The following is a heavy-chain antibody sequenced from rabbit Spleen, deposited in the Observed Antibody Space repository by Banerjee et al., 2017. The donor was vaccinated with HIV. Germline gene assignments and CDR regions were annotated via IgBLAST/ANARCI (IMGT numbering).Heavy chain of an antibody. V-gene: IGHV1S43*01. CDR2: IVTTSGST. Sequence: QSLEESGGELVKPGASLTLTGKASGIDFSSYYHMCWGRQAPGKGLELIACIVTTSGSTAYATWAKGRFTISRSTSLNTVTLQLNSLTAADTATYFCARGLDGSTNGYGFDPWGPGTLVTVS. CDR3: ARGLDGSTNGYGFDP. J-gene: IGHJ2*01. D-gene: IGHD4-2*01. CDR1: GIDFSSYYH.